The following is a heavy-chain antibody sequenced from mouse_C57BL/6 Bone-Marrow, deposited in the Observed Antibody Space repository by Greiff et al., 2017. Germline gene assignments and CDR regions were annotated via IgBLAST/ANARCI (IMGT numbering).Heavy chain of an antibody. Sequence: VQLQQPGAELVKPGASVKLSCKASGYTFTSYWMQWVKQRPGQGLEWIGEIDPSDSYTNYNQKFKGKATLTVDTSSSTAYMQLSSLTSEDSAVYYCALEEDYFDYWGQGTTLTVSS. J-gene: IGHJ2*01. V-gene: IGHV1-50*01. CDR3: ALEEDYFDY. CDR1: GYTFTSYW. CDR2: IDPSDSYT.